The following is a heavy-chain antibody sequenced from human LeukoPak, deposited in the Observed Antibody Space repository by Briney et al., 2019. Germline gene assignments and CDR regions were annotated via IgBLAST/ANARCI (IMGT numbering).Heavy chain of an antibody. J-gene: IGHJ6*03. D-gene: IGHD3-10*01. CDR3: AKSGSYYYYMDV. Sequence: PSETLSLTCTVSGDSISSYYWSWIRQPPGTGLEWIGYIDYSGSTSYSPSLKSRVTMSVDTSKKQFSLKLISVTAADTAVYYCAKSGSYYYYMDVWGKGTTVTVSS. CDR1: GDSISSYY. CDR2: IDYSGST. V-gene: IGHV4-59*08.